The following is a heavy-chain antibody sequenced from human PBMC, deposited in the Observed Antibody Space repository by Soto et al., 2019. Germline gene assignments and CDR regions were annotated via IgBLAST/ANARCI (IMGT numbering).Heavy chain of an antibody. V-gene: IGHV4-30-2*01. CDR1: GGSISSGGYS. CDR2: IYHSGST. J-gene: IGHJ4*02. CDR3: ARLYYDPYFDY. Sequence: QLQLQESGSGLVKPSQTLSLTCAVSGGSISSGGYSWSWIRQPPGKGLEWIGYIYHSGSTYYNPSLKSRVTISVDRSNNQFSLKLSSVTAADTTVYYCARLYYDPYFDYWGQGTLVTVSS. D-gene: IGHD3-3*01.